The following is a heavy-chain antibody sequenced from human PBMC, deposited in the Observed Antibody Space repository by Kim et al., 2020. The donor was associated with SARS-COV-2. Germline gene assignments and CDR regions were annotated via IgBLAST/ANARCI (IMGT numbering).Heavy chain of an antibody. Sequence: SETLSLTCAVYGGSFSGYYWSWIRQPPGKGLEWIGEINHSGSTNYNPSLKSRVTISVDTSKNQFSLKLSSVTAADTAVYYCARGGRWELPDYWGQGTLVTVSS. CDR2: INHSGST. J-gene: IGHJ4*02. CDR1: GGSFSGYY. V-gene: IGHV4-34*01. D-gene: IGHD1-26*01. CDR3: ARGGRWELPDY.